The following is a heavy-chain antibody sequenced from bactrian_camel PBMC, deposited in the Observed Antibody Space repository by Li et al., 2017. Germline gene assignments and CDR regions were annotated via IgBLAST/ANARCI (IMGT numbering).Heavy chain of an antibody. V-gene: IGHV3S55*01. CDR2: IGSDGL. CDR3: AACLVPGGY. Sequence: HVQLVESGGGSVQAGGSLKLSCVAPADAYYQCTMGWYRQAPGTERELVATIGSDGLYYVDAVKGRFTISRDNGKNTVHLQMNSLKLEDTAVYIRAACLVPGGYRGQGTQVTVS. J-gene: IGHJ6*01. D-gene: IGHD2*01. CDR1: ADAYYQCT.